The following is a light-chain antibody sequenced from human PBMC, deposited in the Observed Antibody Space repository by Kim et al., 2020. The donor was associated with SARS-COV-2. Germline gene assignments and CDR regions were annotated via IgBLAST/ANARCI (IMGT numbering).Light chain of an antibody. V-gene: IGKV6-21*02. Sequence: EIVLTQSPDFQSVTPKERVTITCRASQSIGSRLHWYQQKSDQSPKLLIKFASQSISGVPSRFSGSGSGTDFALTINSLEAEDAATYYCQQSSSLPNTFGQGTKLEIK. J-gene: IGKJ2*01. CDR2: FAS. CDR1: QSIGSR. CDR3: QQSSSLPNT.